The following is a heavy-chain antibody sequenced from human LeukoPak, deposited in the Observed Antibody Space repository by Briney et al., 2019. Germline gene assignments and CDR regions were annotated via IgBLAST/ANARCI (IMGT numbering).Heavy chain of an antibody. Sequence: TGGSLRLSCAASGFTFSSYAMSWVRQAPGKGLEWVSAISGSGGSTYYADSVKGRFTISRDNSKNTLYLQMNSLRAEDTAVYYCAKIETHSGNYFDYWGQGTLVTVSS. D-gene: IGHD2-15*01. V-gene: IGHV3-23*01. CDR2: ISGSGGST. CDR3: AKIETHSGNYFDY. J-gene: IGHJ4*02. CDR1: GFTFSSYA.